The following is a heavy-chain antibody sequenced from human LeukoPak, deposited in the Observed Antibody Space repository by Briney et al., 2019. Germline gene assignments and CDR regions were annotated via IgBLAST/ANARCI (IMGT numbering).Heavy chain of an antibody. V-gene: IGHV4-59*01. D-gene: IGHD4-17*01. Sequence: SETLSLTWTVASGSISSYYWSWIRQPPGKGLEWIGYIHYSGSTNYNPSLKSGVTISVDTSKNQFSLILSFVTAADTAVYYCARDRLRYGLPFDYWGQGTLVTVSS. CDR1: SGSISSYY. CDR2: IHYSGST. CDR3: ARDRLRYGLPFDY. J-gene: IGHJ4*02.